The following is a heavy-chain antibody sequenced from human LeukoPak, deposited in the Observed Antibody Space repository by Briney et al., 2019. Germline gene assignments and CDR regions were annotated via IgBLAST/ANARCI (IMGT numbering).Heavy chain of an antibody. D-gene: IGHD2-21*02. CDR1: GGSFSGYY. CDR2: INHSGST. J-gene: IGHJ3*02. CDR3: ASAVVVVTANDAFDI. V-gene: IGHV4-34*01. Sequence: SETLSHTCAVYGGSFSGYYWSWIRQPPGKGLEWIGEINHSGSTNYNPSLKSRVTISVDTSKNQFSLKLSSVTAADTAVYYCASAVVVVTANDAFDIWGQGTMVTVSS.